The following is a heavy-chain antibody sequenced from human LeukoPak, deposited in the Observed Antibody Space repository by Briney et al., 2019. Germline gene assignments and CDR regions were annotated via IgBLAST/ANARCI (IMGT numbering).Heavy chain of an antibody. CDR2: ISSSGGST. CDR3: ATRRYDSSGFDH. V-gene: IGHV3-23*01. CDR1: GITLSNYG. Sequence: PGGSLRLSCAVSGITLSNYGMSWVRQAPGKGLEWVSAISSSGGSTYYADSVKGRFTISRDNSKNTLYLQMNSLRAEDTAVYYCATRRYDSSGFDHWGQGTLVTVSS. J-gene: IGHJ4*02. D-gene: IGHD3-22*01.